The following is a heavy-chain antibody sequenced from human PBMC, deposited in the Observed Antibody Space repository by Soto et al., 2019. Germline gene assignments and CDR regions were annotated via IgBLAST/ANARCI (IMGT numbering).Heavy chain of an antibody. V-gene: IGHV1-8*02. CDR2: MNTNTNTT. CDR1: GGTFSSYA. Sequence: ASVKVSCKASGGTFSSYAINWVRQAPGQGLEWIGWMNTNTNTTDSAEVFEGRVSLTWDTSISTAYMQLNSLKIDDTAVYYCAREVVETSSLWLDPWGQGTLVTAPQ. CDR3: AREVVETSSLWLDP. D-gene: IGHD6-6*01. J-gene: IGHJ5*02.